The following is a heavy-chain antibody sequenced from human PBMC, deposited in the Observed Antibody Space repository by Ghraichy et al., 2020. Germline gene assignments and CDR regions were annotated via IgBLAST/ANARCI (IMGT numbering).Heavy chain of an antibody. V-gene: IGHV3-53*01. CDR2: IYSGGST. J-gene: IGHJ6*03. CDR1: GFTVSSNY. D-gene: IGHD2-21*01. Sequence: GGSLRLSCAASGFTVSSNYMSWVRQAPGKGLEWVSVIYSGGSTYYADSVKGRFTISRDNSKNTLYLQMNSLRAEDTAVYYCARNYRAYCGGDCFPYYYYYYMDVWGKGTTVTVSS. CDR3: ARNYRAYCGGDCFPYYYYYYMDV.